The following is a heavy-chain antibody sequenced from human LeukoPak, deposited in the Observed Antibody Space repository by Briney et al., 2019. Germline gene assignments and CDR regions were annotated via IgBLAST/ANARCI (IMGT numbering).Heavy chain of an antibody. V-gene: IGHV1-46*01. J-gene: IGHJ4*02. Sequence: ASVKVSCKASGYTFTSYYIHWVRQAPGQGLEWMGIINPGVGSTTYAQKFQGRVTMTRDTSTSTVYMELSSLRSEDTAVYYCARDRVMGGTTTCGYWGQGTLVTVSS. CDR3: ARDRVMGGTTTCGY. D-gene: IGHD1-7*01. CDR1: GYTFTSYY. CDR2: INPGVGST.